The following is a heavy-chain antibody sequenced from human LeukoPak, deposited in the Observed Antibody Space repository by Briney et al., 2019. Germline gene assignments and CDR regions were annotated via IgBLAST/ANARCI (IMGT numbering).Heavy chain of an antibody. CDR1: GFTFSNW. J-gene: IGHJ4*02. Sequence: GGSLRLSSAASGFTFSNWMTWVRQAPGKGLEWVANIKPDGSQIYYVDSVKGRFTISRDNAKNSLYLQMNSLRAEDTAVYYCARDLNWETYWGQGTLVTVSS. V-gene: IGHV3-7*01. CDR2: IKPDGSQI. D-gene: IGHD1-1*01. CDR3: ARDLNWETY.